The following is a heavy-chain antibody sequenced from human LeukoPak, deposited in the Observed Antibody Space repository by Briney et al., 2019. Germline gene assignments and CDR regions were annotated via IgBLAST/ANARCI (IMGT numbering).Heavy chain of an antibody. CDR3: AKVAYVRGMDV. D-gene: IGHD2-8*01. CDR1: GFTFSSYA. J-gene: IGHJ6*02. CDR2: ISWNSGSI. V-gene: IGHV3-9*01. Sequence: PGGSLRLSCAASGFTFSSYAMHWVRQAPGKGLEWVSGISWNSGSIGYAHSVKGRFTISRDNAKNSLYLQMNSLRAEDTALYYCAKVAYVRGMDVWGQGTTVTVSS.